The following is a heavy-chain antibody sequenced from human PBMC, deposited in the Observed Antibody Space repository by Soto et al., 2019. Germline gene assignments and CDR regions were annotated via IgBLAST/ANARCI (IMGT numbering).Heavy chain of an antibody. J-gene: IGHJ3*02. CDR3: ARDVAFYDSSGYYYGAFDI. Sequence: QVQLVQSGAEVKKPGSSVKVSCKASGGTFSSYAISWVRQAPGQGLEWMGGIIPIFGTANYAQKFHGRVTIAANESTSTSYMELSSLRSEDTAVYDCARDVAFYDSSGYYYGAFDIWGQGTMVTVSS. CDR1: GGTFSSYA. CDR2: IIPIFGTA. D-gene: IGHD3-22*01. V-gene: IGHV1-69*01.